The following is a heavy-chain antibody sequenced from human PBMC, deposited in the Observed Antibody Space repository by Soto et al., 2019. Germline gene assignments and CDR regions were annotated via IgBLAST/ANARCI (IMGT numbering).Heavy chain of an antibody. Sequence: PGGSLRLSCAASGFTFSSYGMHWVRQAPGKGLERVAVISYDGSNKYYADSVKGRFTISRDNSKNTLYLQMNSLRAEDTALYYCAKAAQAATLDSWFDPWGQGTLVTVSS. V-gene: IGHV3-30*18. J-gene: IGHJ5*02. CDR3: AKAAQAATLDSWFDP. CDR1: GFTFSSYG. CDR2: ISYDGSNK. D-gene: IGHD2-15*01.